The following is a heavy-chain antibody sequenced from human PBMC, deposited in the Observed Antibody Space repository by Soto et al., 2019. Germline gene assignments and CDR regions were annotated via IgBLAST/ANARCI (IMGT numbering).Heavy chain of an antibody. CDR2: IYYSGRT. J-gene: IGHJ1*01. Sequence: QVQLQESGPGLVKPSQTLSLTCTVSGDSISSGSYHWSWIRQHPGKGLEWIGYIYYSGRTYYNPSLKSRVTISVETSKNQFSLKLSSVTAADTAVYYCARGVQHWGQGTLVTVSS. CDR3: ARGVQH. CDR1: GDSISSGSYH. V-gene: IGHV4-31*03.